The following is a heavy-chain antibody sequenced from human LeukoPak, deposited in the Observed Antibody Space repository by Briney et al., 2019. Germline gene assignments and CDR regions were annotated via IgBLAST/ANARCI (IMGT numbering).Heavy chain of an antibody. Sequence: SGGSLRLSCAASGFTFSSYSMNWVRQAPGKGLEWVSSISSSSSYIYYADSVKGRFTISRDNAKNSLYLQMNSLRAEDTAVYYRARDEEGAAAGTFDYWGQGTLVTVSS. D-gene: IGHD6-13*01. CDR2: ISSSSSYI. V-gene: IGHV3-21*01. CDR1: GFTFSSYS. J-gene: IGHJ4*02. CDR3: ARDEEGAAAGTFDY.